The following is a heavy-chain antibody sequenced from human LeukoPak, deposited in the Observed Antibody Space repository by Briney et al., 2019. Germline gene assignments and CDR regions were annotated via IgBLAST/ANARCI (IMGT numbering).Heavy chain of an antibody. V-gene: IGHV1-18*01. Sequence: ASVKVSCKASGYTFTSYDINWVRQAPGQGLEWMGWISAYNGNTNYAQKLQGRVTMTTDTSTSTAYMELRSLRSDDTAVYYCARVVLDPAATDYYMDVWGKGTTVTVSS. D-gene: IGHD2-2*01. CDR1: GYTFTSYD. CDR3: ARVVLDPAATDYYMDV. J-gene: IGHJ6*03. CDR2: ISAYNGNT.